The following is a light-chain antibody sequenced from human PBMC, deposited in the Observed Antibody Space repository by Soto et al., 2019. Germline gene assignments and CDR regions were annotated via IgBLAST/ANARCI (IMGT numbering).Light chain of an antibody. CDR3: CSYAGSSSWV. Sequence: QSALTQPASVSGSPGQSITISCTGTSSDVGSYNLVSWYQQHPGKAPKLMIYEGSKRPSGVSNRFSGSKSGNTAFLTISGLQADDDADYYCCSYAGSSSWVFGGGTKLTVL. CDR1: SSDVGSYNL. J-gene: IGLJ3*02. CDR2: EGS. V-gene: IGLV2-23*01.